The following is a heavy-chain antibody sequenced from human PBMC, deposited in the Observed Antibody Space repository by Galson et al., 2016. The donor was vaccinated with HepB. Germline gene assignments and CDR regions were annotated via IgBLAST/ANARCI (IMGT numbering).Heavy chain of an antibody. J-gene: IGHJ4*02. V-gene: IGHV3-23*01. Sequence: SLRLSCAASGFSFSSFAMTWVRQAPGKGLEWVSAISASADRSFHADSVKGRFTISRDNSRKTLFLQMDRLRAEDTAIYYCAKDKYDYGDSALPELDYWGQGTLVTVSS. CDR2: ISASADRS. CDR3: AKDKYDYGDSALPELDY. D-gene: IGHD4-17*01. CDR1: GFSFSSFA.